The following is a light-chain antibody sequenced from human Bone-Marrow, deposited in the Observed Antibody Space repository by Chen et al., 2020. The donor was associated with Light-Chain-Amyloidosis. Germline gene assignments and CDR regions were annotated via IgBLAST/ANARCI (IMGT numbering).Light chain of an antibody. V-gene: IGLV4-69*01. CDR3: QTWGTGEV. J-gene: IGLJ3*02. CDR1: RAHSSYA. CDR2: LNSDGSH. Sequence: QLVLTQSPSASASLGASVKLTCTLSRAHSSYAIAWHQQQPEKGPRYLMKLNSDGSHSKGDGIPDRFSGSSSGAERYLTISSLQSEDEADYYCQTWGTGEVFGGGTKLTVL.